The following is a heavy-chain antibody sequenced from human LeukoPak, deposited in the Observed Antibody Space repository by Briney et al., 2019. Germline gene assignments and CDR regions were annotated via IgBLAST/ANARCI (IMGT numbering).Heavy chain of an antibody. CDR2: INHSGST. CDR3: ARGHYGDDFDY. D-gene: IGHD4-17*01. CDR1: GGSFSGYY. V-gene: IGHV4-34*01. J-gene: IGHJ4*02. Sequence: SETLSLTCAVYGGSFSGYYWSWIRQPPGKGLEWIGEINHSGSTNYNPPLKSRVTISVDTSKNQFSLKLSSVTAADTAVYYCARGHYGDDFDYWGQGTLVTVSS.